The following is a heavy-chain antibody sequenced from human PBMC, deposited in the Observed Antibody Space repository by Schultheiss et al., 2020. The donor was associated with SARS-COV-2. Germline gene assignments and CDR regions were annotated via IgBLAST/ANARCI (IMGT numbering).Heavy chain of an antibody. D-gene: IGHD2-2*01. CDR1: GYSISSGYY. V-gene: IGHV4-61*01. CDR2: IYYSGST. Sequence: SQTLSLTCAVSGYSISSGYYWSWIRQPPGKGLEWIGYIYYSGSTNYNPSLKSRVTISVDTSKNQFSLRLTSVTAADTAVYYCARGGAYCSSTSCPFGYYYYYMDVWGKGTTVTVSS. CDR3: ARGGAYCSSTSCPFGYYYYYMDV. J-gene: IGHJ6*03.